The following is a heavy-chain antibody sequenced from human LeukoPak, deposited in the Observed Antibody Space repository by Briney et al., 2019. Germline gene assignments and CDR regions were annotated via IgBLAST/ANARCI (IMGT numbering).Heavy chain of an antibody. V-gene: IGHV3-53*01. J-gene: IGHJ4*02. D-gene: IGHD3-16*01. CDR3: AKDEVTSGGGLDY. CDR1: GFTVSSKF. Sequence: PGGSLRLSCAASGFTVSSKFMHWVRQAPGKGLEWVSVIYSGGITYYADSAKGRFTVSRDNSRNTMYLHMNSLKVEDTAVYYCAKDEVTSGGGLDYWGQGTLVTVSS. CDR2: IYSGGIT.